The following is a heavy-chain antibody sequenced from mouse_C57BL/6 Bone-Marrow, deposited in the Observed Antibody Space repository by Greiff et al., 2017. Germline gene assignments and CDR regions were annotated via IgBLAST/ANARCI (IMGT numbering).Heavy chain of an antibody. CDR3: AREGNSYYFDY. D-gene: IGHD2-1*01. Sequence: QVQLQQSGPELVKPGASVKISCKASGYSFTSYYIHWVKQRPGQGLEWIGWIYPGSGNTKYNEKFKGKATLTADTSSSTAYMQLSSLTSEDSAVYYCAREGNSYYFDYWGQGTTLTVSS. CDR2: IYPGSGNT. J-gene: IGHJ2*01. CDR1: GYSFTSYY. V-gene: IGHV1-66*01.